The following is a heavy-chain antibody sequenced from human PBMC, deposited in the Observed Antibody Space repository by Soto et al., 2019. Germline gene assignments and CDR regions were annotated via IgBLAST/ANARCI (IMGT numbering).Heavy chain of an antibody. CDR3: ARGGVSTRTFDY. J-gene: IGHJ4*02. D-gene: IGHD3-3*01. CDR2: IYPSDSDT. V-gene: IGHV5-51*01. CDR1: GYNFAGYW. Sequence: GESLKISCKGSGYNFAGYWIAWVRQMPGKGLELMGIIYPSDSDTRYRPSFQGQVTISADKSISSAYLQWSSLRASNTAMYYCARGGVSTRTFDYWGQGTPVTV.